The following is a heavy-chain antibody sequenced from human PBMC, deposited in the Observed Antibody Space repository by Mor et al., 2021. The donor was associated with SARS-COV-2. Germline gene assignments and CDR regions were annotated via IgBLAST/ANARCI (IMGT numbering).Heavy chain of an antibody. V-gene: IGHV3-15*01. Sequence: LVCDGGIKSKTDGGTTDYVAPVKGRFTISRDDSKNTLYLQMNSLKTEDTAVYYCTTATNPYSSGWYGRIPVGYWGQGTLVTVSS. J-gene: IGHJ4*02. CDR3: TTATNPYSSGWYGRIPVGY. D-gene: IGHD6-19*01. CDR2: IKSKTDGGTT.